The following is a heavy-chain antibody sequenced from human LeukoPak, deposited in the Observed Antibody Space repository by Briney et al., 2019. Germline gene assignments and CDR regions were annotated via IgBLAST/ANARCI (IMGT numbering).Heavy chain of an antibody. V-gene: IGHV1-18*01. CDR1: GYTFTSYG. CDR2: ISAYNGNT. D-gene: IGHD1-26*01. CDR3: ATSLGATLYFDY. J-gene: IGHJ4*02. Sequence: ASVKVSCKASGYTFTSYGISWVRRAPGQGLEWMGWISAYNGNTNYAQKLQGRVTMTTDTSTSTAYMELRSLRSDDTAVYYCATSLGATLYFDYWGQGTLVTVSS.